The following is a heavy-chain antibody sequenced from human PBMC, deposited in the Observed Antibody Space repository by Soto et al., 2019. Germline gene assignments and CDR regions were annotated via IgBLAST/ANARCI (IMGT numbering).Heavy chain of an antibody. CDR2: ISWNSGSI. CDR3: AKETHCSSTSCYTYYYYGMDV. D-gene: IGHD2-2*01. Sequence: GGSLRLSCAASGFTFDDYAMHWVRQAPGKGLEWVSGISWNSGSIGYADSVKGRFTISRDNAKNSLYLQMNSLRAEDTALYYCAKETHCSSTSCYTYYYYGMDVCGPGTTLTVS. V-gene: IGHV3-9*01. CDR1: GFTFDDYA. J-gene: IGHJ6*02.